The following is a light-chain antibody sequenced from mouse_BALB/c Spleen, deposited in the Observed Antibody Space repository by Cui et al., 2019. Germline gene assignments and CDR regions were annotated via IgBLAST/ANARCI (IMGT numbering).Light chain of an antibody. CDR1: ESVDGYGNSF. CDR3: QQSNEDPYT. J-gene: IGKJ2*01. Sequence: DIVLTQSPASLAVSLGQRATISCRSCESVDGYGNSFMHWYQQKPGQPPKLLIYRASNLESGIPARFSGSGSRTDFTLTINPVEADDVATYYCQQSNEDPYTFGGGTKLEIK. V-gene: IGKV3-5*01. CDR2: RAS.